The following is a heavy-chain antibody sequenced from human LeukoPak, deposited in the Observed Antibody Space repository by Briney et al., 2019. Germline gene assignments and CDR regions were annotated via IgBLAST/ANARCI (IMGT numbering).Heavy chain of an antibody. CDR2: INRDGSST. D-gene: IGHD6-19*01. J-gene: IGHJ4*02. V-gene: IGHV3-74*01. CDR1: GFTFSSYW. CDR3: ARERTIAVAAYDY. Sequence: PGGSLRLSCAASGFTFSSYWMHWVRQAPGKGLVWVSRINRDGSSTSYADSVKGRFTISRDNAKNTLYLQMNSLRAEDTAVYYCARERTIAVAAYDYWGQGTLVTVSS.